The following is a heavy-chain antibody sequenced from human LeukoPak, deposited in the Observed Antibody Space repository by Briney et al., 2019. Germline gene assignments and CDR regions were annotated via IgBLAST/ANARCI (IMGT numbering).Heavy chain of an antibody. D-gene: IGHD6-6*01. V-gene: IGHV4-34*01. Sequence: SETLSLTCAVYGGSFSDYYWSWIRQPPGKGLEWIGEINHSGNTNYNPSLKSRVSISVDTSKNHFSLKLTSVTAADTAVYYCARTPNIAARPFDYRGQGTLVTVSS. J-gene: IGHJ4*02. CDR2: INHSGNT. CDR1: GGSFSDYY. CDR3: ARTPNIAARPFDY.